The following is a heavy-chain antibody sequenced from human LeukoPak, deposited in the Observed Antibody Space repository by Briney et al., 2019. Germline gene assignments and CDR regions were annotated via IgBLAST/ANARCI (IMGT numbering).Heavy chain of an antibody. CDR2: MYYSGST. Sequence: SETLSLTCTVSGGSISSYYWSWIRQPPGKGLEWIGYMYYSGSTNYNPSLKSRVTISVDTSKNQFSLKLSSVTAADTAVYYCARGAVAYYYFDNWGQGTLVTVSS. CDR1: GGSISSYY. V-gene: IGHV4-59*01. CDR3: ARGAVAYYYFDN. J-gene: IGHJ4*02. D-gene: IGHD6-19*01.